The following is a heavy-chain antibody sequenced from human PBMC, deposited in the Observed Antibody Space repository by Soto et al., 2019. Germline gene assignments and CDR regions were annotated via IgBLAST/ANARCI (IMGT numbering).Heavy chain of an antibody. V-gene: IGHV3-33*01. D-gene: IGHD2-21*02. CDR2: IWYDGSNK. CDR3: ARDSNHCGGDCYSSYFDY. Sequence: QVQLVESGGGVVQQGRSLRLSCAASGFTFSSYGMHWVRQAPGKGLEWVAVIWYDGSNKYYADSVKGRFTISRDNSKNTLYLQMNSLRAEDTAVYYCARDSNHCGGDCYSSYFDYWGQGTLVTVSS. CDR1: GFTFSSYG. J-gene: IGHJ4*02.